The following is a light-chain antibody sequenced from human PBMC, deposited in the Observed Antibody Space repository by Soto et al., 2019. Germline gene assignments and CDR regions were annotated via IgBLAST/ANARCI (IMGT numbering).Light chain of an antibody. Sequence: QSALTQPASVSGSPGQSITISCSGTSSDVGAHNLVSWYQQHPGRAPKLMIYAVSNRPSGVSNRFSGSKSGNTASLTISGVQAEDEADYYCCSLTTRDSHVFGTGTKLTVL. J-gene: IGLJ1*01. CDR1: SSDVGAHNL. CDR3: CSLTTRDSHV. CDR2: AVS. V-gene: IGLV2-14*01.